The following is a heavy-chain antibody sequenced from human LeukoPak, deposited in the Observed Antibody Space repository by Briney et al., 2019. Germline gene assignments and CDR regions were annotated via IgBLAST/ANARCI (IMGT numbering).Heavy chain of an antibody. D-gene: IGHD6-19*01. CDR1: GYSISSGSY. CDR3: ARGLIAVAGTGRGYYFDY. Sequence: PSETLSLTCSVSGYSISSGSYWGWIRQPPGKGLEWIGSIYHSGITYYNPSLKRRVTISVDTSKTQFSLKLSSVTAADTAVYYCARGLIAVAGTGRGYYFDYWGQGTLVTVSS. CDR2: IYHSGIT. J-gene: IGHJ4*02. V-gene: IGHV4-38-2*02.